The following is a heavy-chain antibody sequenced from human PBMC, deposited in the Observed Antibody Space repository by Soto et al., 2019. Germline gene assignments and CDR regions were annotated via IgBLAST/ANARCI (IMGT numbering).Heavy chain of an antibody. CDR3: VRDSWAKLSSS. V-gene: IGHV1-69*01. J-gene: IGHJ4*02. Sequence: QVQLVQSGAEVKKTGSSVRVSCKASGGTFSSYRLNWLRQAPGHGLEWVGGIVPIRRAAEYAQGFQGRVNIPGDETTPTSYMELTSLKSRGTAVYYGVRDSWAKLSSSWGQGTLVTVSS. D-gene: IGHD6-13*01. CDR1: GGTFSSYR. CDR2: IVPIRRAA.